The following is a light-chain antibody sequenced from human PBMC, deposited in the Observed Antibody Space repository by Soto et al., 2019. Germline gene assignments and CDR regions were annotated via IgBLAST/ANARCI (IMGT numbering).Light chain of an antibody. J-gene: IGKJ1*01. V-gene: IGKV1-5*03. CDR3: QQYSTYSVT. Sequence: DIQMTQSPSTLSSSVGDRVTITCRASQSISSWLAWYQQKPGKAPKLLIHKASILRSGVPSRFSGSGSGTEFTLTISSLQPDDFATYYCQQYSTYSVTFGQGTKVEIK. CDR1: QSISSW. CDR2: KAS.